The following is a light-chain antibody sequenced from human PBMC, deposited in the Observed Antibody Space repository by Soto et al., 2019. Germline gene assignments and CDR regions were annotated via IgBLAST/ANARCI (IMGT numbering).Light chain of an antibody. Sequence: IVMTKSPATLSVSLGGIATLSCRASQSVSSSYLAWYQQKPGQAPRLLIYGASSRATGIPDRFSGSGSGTDFTLTISRLEPEDFAVHYCQQYGSSPLTFGGGTKVDIK. V-gene: IGKV3-20*01. CDR2: GAS. CDR1: QSVSSSY. J-gene: IGKJ4*01. CDR3: QQYGSSPLT.